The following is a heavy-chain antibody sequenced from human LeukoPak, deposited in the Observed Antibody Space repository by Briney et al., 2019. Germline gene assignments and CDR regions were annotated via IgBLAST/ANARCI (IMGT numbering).Heavy chain of an antibody. CDR1: GGSFSGYY. J-gene: IGHJ4*02. D-gene: IGHD3-10*01. V-gene: IGHV4-34*01. Sequence: TSETLSLTCAVYGGSFSGYYWSWIRQPPGKGLEWIGEINHSGSTNYNPSLKSRVTISVDTSKVQYSLQLSSVTAAATAVCCCARRQLLWFSGVGPFDYWGQGTLVTVSS. CDR3: ARRQLLWFSGVGPFDY. CDR2: INHSGST.